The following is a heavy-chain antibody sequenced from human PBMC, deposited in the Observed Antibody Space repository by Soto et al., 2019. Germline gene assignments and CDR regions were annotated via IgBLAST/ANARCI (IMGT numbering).Heavy chain of an antibody. J-gene: IGHJ5*02. CDR3: TSRYCSSASCHT. D-gene: IGHD2-2*01. Sequence: EVQLVESGGGLVQPGGSLKLSCVASGYTFSGSAFHWVRQASGKGLEWVGRIRGKANSYETAYAESVKGRFTISRYDSKNTAFLQMNSLQTEDTAVYYCTSRYCSSASCHTWRQGTRVTVSS. V-gene: IGHV3-73*01. CDR2: IRGKANSYET. CDR1: GYTFSGSA.